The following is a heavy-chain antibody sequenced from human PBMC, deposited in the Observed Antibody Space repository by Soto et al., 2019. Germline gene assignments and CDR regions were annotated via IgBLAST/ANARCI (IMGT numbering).Heavy chain of an antibody. V-gene: IGHV3-33*01. D-gene: IGHD3-22*01. J-gene: IGHJ4*02. CDR1: GFTFSSYG. CDR2: IWYDGSNK. Sequence: GGSLRLSCAASGFTFSSYGMHWVRQAPGKGLEWVAVIWYDGSNKYYADSVKGRFTISRDNSKNTLYLQMNSLRAEDTAVYYCARETYYYDSSGYYLYYFDYWGQGTLVTVSS. CDR3: ARETYYYDSSGYYLYYFDY.